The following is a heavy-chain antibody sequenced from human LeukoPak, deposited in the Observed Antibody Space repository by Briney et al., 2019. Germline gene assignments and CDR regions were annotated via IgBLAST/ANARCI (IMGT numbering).Heavy chain of an antibody. V-gene: IGHV4-61*08. Sequence: PSQTLSLTCTVSGGSTSSGGYYWSWIRQHPGKGLEWIGYVYYGGSTNYNPSLKSRVSMSVDTSKNQFSLTLTSVTVADTAFYYCARGGIRGYSAFDNLDFWGLGTHVTVSS. D-gene: IGHD5-12*01. CDR1: GGSTSSGGYY. CDR3: ARGGIRGYSAFDNLDF. CDR2: VYYGGST. J-gene: IGHJ4*02.